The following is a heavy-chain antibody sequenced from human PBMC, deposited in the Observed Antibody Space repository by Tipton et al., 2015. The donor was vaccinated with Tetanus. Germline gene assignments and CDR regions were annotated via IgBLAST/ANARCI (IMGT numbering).Heavy chain of an antibody. D-gene: IGHD2-2*01. CDR1: GFTFSSYA. V-gene: IGHV3-30-3*01. J-gene: IGHJ4*02. CDR3: ARGHPFVVVPAAILFDY. Sequence: CAASGFTFSSYAMHWVRQAPGKGLEWVAVISYDGSNKYYADSVKGRFTISRDNSKHTLYLQMNSLRAEDTAVYYCARGHPFVVVPAAILFDYWGQGTLVTVSS. CDR2: ISYDGSNK.